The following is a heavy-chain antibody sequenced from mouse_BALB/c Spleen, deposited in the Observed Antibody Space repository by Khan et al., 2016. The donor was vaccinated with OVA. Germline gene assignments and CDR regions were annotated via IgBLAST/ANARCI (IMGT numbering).Heavy chain of an antibody. Sequence: MQLEESGPELVKPGASVKISCKASGYSFTGYFMHWVMQSHGRALSGFERLNPTFVEPFSTQKLKGKATLTVDKSASTAHMELRSLASEDSAVYFCARIYGSDFDYWGQGTTLTVSS. V-gene: IGHV1-20*02. CDR3: ARIYGSDFDY. CDR2: LNPTFVEP. D-gene: IGHD1-1*01. J-gene: IGHJ2*01. CDR1: GYSFTGYF.